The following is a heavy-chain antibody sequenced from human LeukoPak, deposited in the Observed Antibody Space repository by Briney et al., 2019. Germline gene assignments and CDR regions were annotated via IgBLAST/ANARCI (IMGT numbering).Heavy chain of an antibody. J-gene: IGHJ6*02. CDR2: MKPNSGNT. CDR1: GYTFTSYD. V-gene: IGHV1-8*01. Sequence: ASVKVSCKASGYTFTSYDINWVRQATGQGLEWMGWMKPNSGNTGYAQKFQGRVTMTGNTSISTAYMELSSLRSEDTAVYYCARARSKVGATTRYYYYGMDVWGQGTTVTVSS. D-gene: IGHD1-26*01. CDR3: ARARSKVGATTRYYYYGMDV.